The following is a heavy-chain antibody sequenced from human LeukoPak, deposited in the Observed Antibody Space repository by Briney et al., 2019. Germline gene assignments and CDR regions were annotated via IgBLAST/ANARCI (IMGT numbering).Heavy chain of an antibody. Sequence: GGSLRLSCAASGFTFSNAWMSWVRQAPGKGLEWVGRIKSKTDGGTTDYAAPVKGRFTISRDDSKNTLYLQMNSLKTEDTAVYYCTTDLRELPQRAFDIWGQGTMVTVSS. J-gene: IGHJ3*02. CDR2: IKSKTDGGTT. CDR3: TTDLRELPQRAFDI. CDR1: GFTFSNAW. V-gene: IGHV3-15*01. D-gene: IGHD1-26*01.